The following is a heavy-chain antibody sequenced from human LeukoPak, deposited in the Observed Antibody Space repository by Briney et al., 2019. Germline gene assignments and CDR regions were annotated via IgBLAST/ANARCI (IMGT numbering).Heavy chain of an antibody. V-gene: IGHV4-39*01. Sequence: SETLSLTCTVSGGSISSSSYYWGWIRQPPGKGLEWIGSIYYSGSTYYNPSLKSRVTISVDTSKNQFSLKLSSVTAADTAVYYCARAHDYGDLGNLDYWGQGTLVTVSS. CDR2: IYYSGST. D-gene: IGHD4-17*01. J-gene: IGHJ4*02. CDR1: GGSISSSSYY. CDR3: ARAHDYGDLGNLDY.